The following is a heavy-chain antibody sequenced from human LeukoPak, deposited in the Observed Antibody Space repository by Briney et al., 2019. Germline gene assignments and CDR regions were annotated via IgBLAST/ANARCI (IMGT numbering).Heavy chain of an antibody. D-gene: IGHD3-9*01. CDR1: GGSISGYH. V-gene: IGHV4-59*12. CDR3: ARETGSVLFDY. Sequence: SETLSLTCTVSGGSISGYHWNWIRQSPGKGLEWIANIFYTGNADYDPSLMSRVTISVDTPKNQISLILTSVTAADTAVYYCARETGSVLFDYWGQGTLVTVSS. J-gene: IGHJ4*02. CDR2: IFYTGNA.